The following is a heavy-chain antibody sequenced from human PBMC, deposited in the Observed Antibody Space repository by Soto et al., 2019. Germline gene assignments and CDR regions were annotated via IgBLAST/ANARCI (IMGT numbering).Heavy chain of an antibody. V-gene: IGHV1-8*02. CDR2: MNPNSGNT. Sequence: GASVKVSCKASGYTFTSYAMHWVRQATGQGLEWMGWMNPNSGNTGYAQKFQGRVTMTTDTSISTAYMELRGLRSDDTAVYYCARVRQLVGYFYYYMDVWGKGTTVTVSS. D-gene: IGHD6-6*01. CDR3: ARVRQLVGYFYYYMDV. CDR1: GYTFTSYA. J-gene: IGHJ6*03.